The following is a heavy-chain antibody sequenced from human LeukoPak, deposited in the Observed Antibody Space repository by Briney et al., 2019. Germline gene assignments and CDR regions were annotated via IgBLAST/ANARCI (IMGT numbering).Heavy chain of an antibody. Sequence: SETLSLTCTVSGGSISSYYWSWIRQPPGKGLEWIGYIYYSGSTNYNPSLKSRVTISVDTSKNQFSLKPSSVTAADTAVYYCASGYCSSTSCLFDPWGQGTLVTVSS. CDR3: ASGYCSSTSCLFDP. J-gene: IGHJ5*02. V-gene: IGHV4-59*01. CDR2: IYYSGST. D-gene: IGHD2-2*03. CDR1: GGSISSYY.